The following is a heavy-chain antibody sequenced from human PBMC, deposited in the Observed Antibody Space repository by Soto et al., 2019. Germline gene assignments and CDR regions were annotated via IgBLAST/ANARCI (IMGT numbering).Heavy chain of an antibody. CDR3: AKDRERDAWYEDY. CDR2: ISGSDGST. CDR1: GFTFSSYA. V-gene: IGHV3-23*01. J-gene: IGHJ4*02. D-gene: IGHD6-13*01. Sequence: RLSCAASGFTFSSYAMSWVRQAPGKGLEWVSVISGSDGSTYYAHSVKGRFTISRDNSKNTLYLQMNSLRAEDTAVYYCAKDRERDAWYEDYWGQGTLVTVSS.